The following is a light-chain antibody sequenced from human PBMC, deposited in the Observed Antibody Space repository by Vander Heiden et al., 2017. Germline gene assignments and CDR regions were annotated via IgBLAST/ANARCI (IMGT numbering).Light chain of an antibody. CDR3: SSYAGSTTLI. CDR1: SSDIGNYNL. Sequence: SALTQPASVSGSPRRSITISCTGTSSDIGNYNLVSWYQQHPGKAPQLMIFEVTQRPSGVSNRFSGSKSGNTASLTISGLQAEDEADYYCSSYAGSTTLIFGGGTKLTVL. J-gene: IGLJ2*01. CDR2: EVT. V-gene: IGLV2-23*02.